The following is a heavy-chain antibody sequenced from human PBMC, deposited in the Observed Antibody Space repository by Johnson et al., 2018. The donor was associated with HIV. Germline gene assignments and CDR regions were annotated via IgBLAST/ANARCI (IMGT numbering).Heavy chain of an antibody. CDR2: IRYDGINK. D-gene: IGHD6-19*01. Sequence: QVQLVESGGGVVRPGGSLRLSCAASGFTFSTYDMHWVRQAPGKGLEWVAFIRYDGINKYYADSVKGRFTISRDNAKNSLYLQMNSLRVEDTALYYCARDRARWSSGWYNDAFDIWGQGTMVTVSS. CDR3: ARDRARWSSGWYNDAFDI. CDR1: GFTFSTYD. J-gene: IGHJ3*02. V-gene: IGHV3-30*02.